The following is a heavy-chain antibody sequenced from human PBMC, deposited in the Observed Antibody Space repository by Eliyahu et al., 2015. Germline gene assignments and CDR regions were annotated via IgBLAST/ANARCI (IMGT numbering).Heavy chain of an antibody. J-gene: IGHJ6*02. Sequence: QVQLVESGGGVVQPGGSLRXSCVASEFTFTTYGSQWVRQAPGKGLEWVALLRHDGSTKFYVDSVKGRFTISRDNSKNTIYLQMNSLRPEDTAVYYCARDRDYAMDVWGQGTTVIVSS. V-gene: IGHV3-30*02. CDR2: LRHDGSTK. CDR1: EFTFTTYG. CDR3: ARDRDYAMDV.